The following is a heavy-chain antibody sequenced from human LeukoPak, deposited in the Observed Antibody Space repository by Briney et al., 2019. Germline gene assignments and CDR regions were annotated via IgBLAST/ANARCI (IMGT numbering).Heavy chain of an antibody. J-gene: IGHJ6*02. CDR1: GYTFTSYG. V-gene: IGHV1-18*01. CDR3: ARDSVVVPAAIYGMDV. D-gene: IGHD2-2*02. CDR2: ISAYNGNT. Sequence: GASVKVSCKASGYTFTSYGISWVRQAPGQGLGWMGWISAYNGNTNYAQKLQGRVTMTTDTSTSTAYMELRSLRPDDTAVYYCARDSVVVPAAIYGMDVWGQGTTVTVSS.